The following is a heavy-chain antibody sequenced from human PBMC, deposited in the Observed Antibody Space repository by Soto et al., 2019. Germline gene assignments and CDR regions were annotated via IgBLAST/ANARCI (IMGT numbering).Heavy chain of an antibody. V-gene: IGHV1-3*01. D-gene: IGHD5-12*01. Sequence: QVQLVQSGAEVKKPGASVKLSCKASGYTLHDYALHWVRQAPGQRLEWMAWINAGTGNTKTSQKLQGGVTITRDPSANTAYRKLSSLTFKDTALYYCARTSGGYERVGPFDLWGQGTKVTVSS. J-gene: IGHJ3*01. CDR1: GYTLHDYA. CDR3: ARTSGGYERVGPFDL. CDR2: INAGTGNT.